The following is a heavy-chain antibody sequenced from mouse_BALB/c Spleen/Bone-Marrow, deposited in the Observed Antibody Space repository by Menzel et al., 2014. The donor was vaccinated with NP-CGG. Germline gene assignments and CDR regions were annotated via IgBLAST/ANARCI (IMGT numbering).Heavy chain of an antibody. Sequence: QVQLQQSGADLVKPGASVELSCKASGYTFTSYWMHWVKQRPGQGLEWIGEIDPSDSYTNYNQKFKGKATLTVDKSSSTAYMQLSSLTSEDSAVYYCARGLYGDSVYWGQGTTLTVSS. J-gene: IGHJ2*01. CDR2: IDPSDSYT. D-gene: IGHD2-13*01. CDR3: ARGLYGDSVY. V-gene: IGHV1-69*02. CDR1: GYTFTSYW.